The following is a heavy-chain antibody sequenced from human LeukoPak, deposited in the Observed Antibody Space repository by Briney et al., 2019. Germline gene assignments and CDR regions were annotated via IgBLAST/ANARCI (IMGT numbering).Heavy chain of an antibody. V-gene: IGHV1-18*01. J-gene: IGHJ4*02. Sequence: GSVEVSCKASGYTFTSYGISWVRQAPGQGLEWMGWISAYNGNTDYAQMLQGRVTMTTDTSTSTAYMELRSLRSDDTAVYYCARDGERYCSSTSCHGDYWGQGTLVTVSS. CDR3: ARDGERYCSSTSCHGDY. CDR1: GYTFTSYG. D-gene: IGHD2-2*01. CDR2: ISAYNGNT.